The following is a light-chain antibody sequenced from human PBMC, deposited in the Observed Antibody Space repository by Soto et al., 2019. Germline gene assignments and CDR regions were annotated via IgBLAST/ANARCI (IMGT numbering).Light chain of an antibody. CDR3: SSYAGSDRLV. CDR2: EVT. J-gene: IGLJ2*01. Sequence: QSALTQPPSASGSPGQSVTISCTGTSSDVGGYNYVSWYQQHPGKAPKVMIYEVTKRPSGVPDRFSGSKSGNTASLTVSGLQAEDEAEYYCSSYAGSDRLVFGGGTKLTDL. CDR1: SSDVGGYNY. V-gene: IGLV2-8*01.